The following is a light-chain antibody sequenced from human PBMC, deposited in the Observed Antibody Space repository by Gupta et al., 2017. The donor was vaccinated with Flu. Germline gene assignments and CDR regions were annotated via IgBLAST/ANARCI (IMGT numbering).Light chain of an antibody. J-gene: IGKJ3*01. V-gene: IGKV1D-13*01. Sequence: AIQLTQSPSSLSASVGDRVTITCRTSQGISIALAWDRQNPGKPPNLLIYDASRLHTGVASRFSGSGSGPDVTLATRSLQPEDCATCSGQQSTNFGPGTKVDVK. CDR3: QQSTN. CDR1: QGISIA. CDR2: DAS.